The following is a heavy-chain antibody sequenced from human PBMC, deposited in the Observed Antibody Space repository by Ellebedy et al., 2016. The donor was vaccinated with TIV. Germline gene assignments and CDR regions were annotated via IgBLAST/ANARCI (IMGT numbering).Heavy chain of an antibody. V-gene: IGHV4-34*01. CDR2: IDHGGST. CDR1: GGSFSGYS. CDR3: ARNILKFLYAFEI. D-gene: IGHD3-3*01. Sequence: SETLSLTCAVYGGSFSGYSWSWIRQPPGRGLEWIGEIDHGGSTNYNPSLKSRITISVDTSKNHFSLKLTSVTAADTAVYYCARNILKFLYAFEIWGQGTMVTVSS. J-gene: IGHJ3*02.